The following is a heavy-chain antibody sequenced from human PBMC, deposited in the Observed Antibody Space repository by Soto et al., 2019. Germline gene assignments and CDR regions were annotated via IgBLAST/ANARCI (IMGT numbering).Heavy chain of an antibody. CDR1: GFTFSSYA. D-gene: IGHD3-16*02. CDR3: AKDAVRAFDY. V-gene: IGHV3-23*01. Sequence: EVQLLESGGGLVQPGGSLRLSCAASGFTFSSYAMNWVRQAPGKGLEWVATISISGGSSYVADSVRGHFTISRDNSKNSLYLQMNSLRAEDMAVYYCAKDAVRAFDYWGQGTRVIVSS. CDR2: ISISGGSS. J-gene: IGHJ4*02.